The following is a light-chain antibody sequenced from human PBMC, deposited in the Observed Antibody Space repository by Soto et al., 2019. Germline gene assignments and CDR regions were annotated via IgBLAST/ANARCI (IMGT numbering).Light chain of an antibody. CDR3: QSYDSSLSGSV. CDR2: NNS. J-gene: IGLJ3*02. Sequence: QSVLTQPPSVSGAPGQRVTITCTGSSSNIGAGYDVHWYQQLPGTAPKLLIYNNSNRPSGVPDRFSGSKSGTSASLAITGLQDEDEADYYCQSYDSSLSGSVFGGGTKVTVL. CDR1: SSNIGAGYD. V-gene: IGLV1-40*01.